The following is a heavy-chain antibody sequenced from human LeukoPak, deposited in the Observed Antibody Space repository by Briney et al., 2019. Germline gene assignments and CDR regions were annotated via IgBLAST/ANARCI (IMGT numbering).Heavy chain of an antibody. J-gene: IGHJ6*04. CDR2: IYHSGST. CDR3: ARAGRRGYYGMDV. CDR1: GGSISSGGYS. D-gene: IGHD1-1*01. V-gene: IGHV4-30-2*01. Sequence: PSQTLSLTCAVSGGSISSGGYSRSWIRQPPGKGLEWIGYIYHSGSTYYNPSLKSRVTITVDRSKNQFSLKLSSVTAADTAVYYCARAGRRGYYGMDVRGKGTTVTVFS.